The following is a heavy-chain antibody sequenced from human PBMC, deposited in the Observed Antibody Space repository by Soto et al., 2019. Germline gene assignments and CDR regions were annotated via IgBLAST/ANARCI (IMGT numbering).Heavy chain of an antibody. J-gene: IGHJ3*01. D-gene: IGHD6-13*01. V-gene: IGHV1-69*13. CDR2: IIPIFGTA. CDR1: GGTFSSYA. Sequence: ASVKVSCKASGGTFSSYAIRWVRQAPGQGLEWMGGIIPIFGTANYAQKFQGRVTITADESTSTAYMELSSLRSEDTAVYYCASPTIAAAGSDAFDLWRQGTMVIVPS. CDR3: ASPTIAAAGSDAFDL.